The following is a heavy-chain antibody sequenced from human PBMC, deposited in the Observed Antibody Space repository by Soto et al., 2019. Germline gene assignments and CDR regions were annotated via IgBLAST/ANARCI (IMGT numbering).Heavy chain of an antibody. D-gene: IGHD5-18*01. Sequence: PGGSLRLSCADSGFTFSDYYMSWIRQAPGKGLEWVSYISSSGSTIYYADSVKGRFTISRDNAKNSLYLQMNSLRAEDTAVYYCARDSYHSYSDPPNWFDPWGQGTLVTVSS. CDR2: ISSSGSTI. V-gene: IGHV3-11*01. CDR3: ARDSYHSYSDPPNWFDP. J-gene: IGHJ5*02. CDR1: GFTFSDYY.